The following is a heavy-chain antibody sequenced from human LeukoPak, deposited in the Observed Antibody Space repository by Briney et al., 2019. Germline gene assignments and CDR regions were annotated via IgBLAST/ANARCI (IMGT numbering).Heavy chain of an antibody. J-gene: IGHJ4*02. CDR3: AGLVGATFLHDY. CDR2: INHSGST. D-gene: IGHD1-26*01. V-gene: IGHV4-34*08. Sequence: PGGSLRLSCAASRFTFSSYEMNWVRQAPGKGLEWIGEINHSGSTNYNPSLKSRVTISVDTSKNQFSLKLSSVTAADTAVYYCAGLVGATFLHDYWGQGTLVTVSS. CDR1: RFTFSSYE.